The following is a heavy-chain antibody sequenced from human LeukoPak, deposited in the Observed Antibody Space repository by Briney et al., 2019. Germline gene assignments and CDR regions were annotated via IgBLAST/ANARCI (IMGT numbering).Heavy chain of an antibody. Sequence: GGSLRLSCAASGFTFSSYSMTWVRQAPGKGLEWVSSISSSSSYIYYADSVKGRFTISRDNAKNSLYLQMNSLRAEDTAVYYCAKEMDCTNGVCLYFDYWGQGTLVTVSS. CDR2: ISSSSSYI. V-gene: IGHV3-21*01. CDR3: AKEMDCTNGVCLYFDY. J-gene: IGHJ4*02. CDR1: GFTFSSYS. D-gene: IGHD2-8*01.